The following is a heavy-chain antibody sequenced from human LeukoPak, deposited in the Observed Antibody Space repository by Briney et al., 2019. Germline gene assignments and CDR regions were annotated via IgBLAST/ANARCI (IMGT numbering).Heavy chain of an antibody. D-gene: IGHD6-13*01. CDR2: IYHSGST. Sequence: SETLSLTCTVSGYSISSGYYWGWIRQPPGKGLEWMGSIYHSGSTYYNPSLKSRVTISVDTSKNQFSLKLSSVTAADTAVYYCARAESSWYDWFDPWGQGTLVTVSS. CDR3: ARAESSWYDWFDP. J-gene: IGHJ5*02. V-gene: IGHV4-38-2*02. CDR1: GYSISSGYY.